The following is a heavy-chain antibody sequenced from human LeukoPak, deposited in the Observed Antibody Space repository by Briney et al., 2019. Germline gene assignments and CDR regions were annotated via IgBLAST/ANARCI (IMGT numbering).Heavy chain of an antibody. J-gene: IGHJ4*02. CDR3: ARALTYYYDSSGYYLFDY. CDR2: SSSSGSTI. V-gene: IGHV3-48*03. CDR1: GFTFSSYE. D-gene: IGHD3-22*01. Sequence: GGSLRLSCAASGFTFSSYEMNWVRQAPGKGLEWVSYSSSSGSTIYYADSVKGRFTISRENAKNSLYLQMNSLRAEDTAVYYCARALTYYYDSSGYYLFDYWGQGTLVTVSS.